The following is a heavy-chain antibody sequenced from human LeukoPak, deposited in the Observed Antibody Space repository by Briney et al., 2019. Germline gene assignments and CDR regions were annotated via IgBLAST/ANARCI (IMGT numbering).Heavy chain of an antibody. J-gene: IGHJ4*02. CDR1: GYSFTKQL. CDR3: ARRASYGLGDDY. V-gene: IGHV5-51*01. CDR2: IFPGDSDT. Sequence: GESLKISCKGAGYSFTKQLIAWVRQMPGKGLEWVGIIFPGDSDTRYSPSFQGQVTISADKSINTAYLQWSYLKASDTAMYYCARRASYGLGDDYWGQGTLVTVSS. D-gene: IGHD3-3*01.